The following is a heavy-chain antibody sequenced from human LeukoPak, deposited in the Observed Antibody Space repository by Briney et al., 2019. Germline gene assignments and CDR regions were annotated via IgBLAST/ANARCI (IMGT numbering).Heavy chain of an antibody. CDR1: GFTFSSYA. J-gene: IGHJ4*02. CDR2: ISGSGGST. CDR3: AKGTGIRGYCSSTSCYFPYFDY. Sequence: PGGSLKLSCAASGFTFSSYAMSWVRQAPGKGLECGSAISGSGGSTYYADSVKGRFTISRDNSKNTLYLQMNSLRAEDTAVYYCAKGTGIRGYCSSTSCYFPYFDYWGQGTLVTVSS. D-gene: IGHD2-2*01. V-gene: IGHV3-23*01.